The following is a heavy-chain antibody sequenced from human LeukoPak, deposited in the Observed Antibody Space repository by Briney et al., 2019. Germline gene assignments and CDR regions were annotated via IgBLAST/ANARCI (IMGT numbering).Heavy chain of an antibody. Sequence: PGGSLRLSCAGSRFIFSGHWMTWVRQPPGKGLEWVANTGEDGREKYYVDSVKGRFTVSRDNTKNSLYLQMNRLRVEDTAVYYCVRPNNRVFDMWGQGTVVTVSS. CDR3: VRPNNRVFDM. CDR2: TGEDGREK. V-gene: IGHV3-7*04. CDR1: RFIFSGHW. D-gene: IGHD1/OR15-1a*01. J-gene: IGHJ3*02.